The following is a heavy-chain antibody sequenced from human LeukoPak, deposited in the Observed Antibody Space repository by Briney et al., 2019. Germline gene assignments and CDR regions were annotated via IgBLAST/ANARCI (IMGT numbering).Heavy chain of an antibody. CDR3: ATTFIVGATYAFDI. Sequence: ASVKVSCKVSGYTLTELSMHWVRQAPGKGLEWMGGFDPEDGETIYAQKFQGRVTMTEDTSTDTAYMELSGLRSEDTAVYYCATTFIVGATYAFDIWGQGTMVTVSS. J-gene: IGHJ3*02. CDR2: FDPEDGET. V-gene: IGHV1-24*01. D-gene: IGHD1-26*01. CDR1: GYTLTELS.